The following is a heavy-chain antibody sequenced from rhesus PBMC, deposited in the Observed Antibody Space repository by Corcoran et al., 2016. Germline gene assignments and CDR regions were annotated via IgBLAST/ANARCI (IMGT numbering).Heavy chain of an antibody. CDR1: GASLSNNY. CDR2: LYGDSGST. Sequence: QVQLQESGPGLVKPSETLPLTCAVSGASLSNNYWSWIRQPPGKVLEWLGYLYGDSGSTSYNPTLKSRVTISKATSKNQFSLHLTSVTAADTAVYYCARDSWGVGDAWDFDSWGQGVLVTVSS. D-gene: IGHD1-44*02. CDR3: ARDSWGVGDAWDFDS. J-gene: IGHJ4*01. V-gene: IGHV4-147*01.